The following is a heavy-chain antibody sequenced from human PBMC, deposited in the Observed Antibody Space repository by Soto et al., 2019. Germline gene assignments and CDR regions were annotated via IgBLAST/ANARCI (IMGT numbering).Heavy chain of an antibody. CDR3: ARDPLWGTAMVLWYFDL. CDR1: GFTFSSYG. CDR2: LSYDGSKE. D-gene: IGHD5-18*01. V-gene: IGHV3-30*03. J-gene: IGHJ2*01. Sequence: GGSLRLSCAASGFTFSSYGMHWVRQAPGKGLEWVAVLSYDGSKEYYADSVKGRFTISRDNSKNTLYLQMNSLRAEDTAVYYCARDPLWGTAMVLWYFDLWGRGTLVTVSS.